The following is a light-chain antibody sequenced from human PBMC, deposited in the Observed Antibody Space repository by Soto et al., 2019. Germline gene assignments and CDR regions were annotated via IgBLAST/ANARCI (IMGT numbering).Light chain of an antibody. J-gene: IGLJ2*01. V-gene: IGLV2-8*01. CDR3: SSHTGSNKMR. Sequence: QSALTQPPSASGSPGQSITISCTGTSTDVGTYNYVSWYQQHPGKAPKLMIYEVNKRPSGVPDRFSGSKSGNTASLTVSGVQAEDEADYYSSSHTGSNKMRFGGGTNVTVL. CDR2: EVN. CDR1: STDVGTYNY.